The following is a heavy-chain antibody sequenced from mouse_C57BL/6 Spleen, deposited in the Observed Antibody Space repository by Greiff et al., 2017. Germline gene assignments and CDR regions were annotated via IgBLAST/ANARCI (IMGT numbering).Heavy chain of an antibody. D-gene: IGHD1-1*01. CDR1: GYTFTSYW. Sequence: VQLQQPGAELVKPGASVKLSCKASGYTFTSYWMQWVKQRPGQGLEWIGEIDPSDSYTNYNQKFKGKATLTVDTSSSTAYMQRSSLTSEDSAVYYCAITTVVDYWGQGTTLTVSS. V-gene: IGHV1-50*01. CDR3: AITTVVDY. CDR2: IDPSDSYT. J-gene: IGHJ2*01.